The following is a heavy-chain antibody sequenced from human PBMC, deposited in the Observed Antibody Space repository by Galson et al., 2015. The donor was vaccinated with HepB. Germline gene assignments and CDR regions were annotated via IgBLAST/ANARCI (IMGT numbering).Heavy chain of an antibody. Sequence: QSGAEVKKPGASVKVSCKASGYTFTSYGISWVRQAPGQGLEWMGWISAYNGNTNYAQKLQGRVTMTTDTSTSTAYMELRSLRSDDTAVYYCARVRGITIWFGELLPPTGWFDPWGQGTLVTVSS. CDR1: GYTFTSYG. CDR2: ISAYNGNT. J-gene: IGHJ5*02. CDR3: ARVRGITIWFGELLPPTGWFDP. V-gene: IGHV1-18*01. D-gene: IGHD3-10*01.